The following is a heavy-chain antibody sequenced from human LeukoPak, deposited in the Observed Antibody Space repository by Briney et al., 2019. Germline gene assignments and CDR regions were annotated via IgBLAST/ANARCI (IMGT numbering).Heavy chain of an antibody. CDR1: GFTFSSYA. CDR3: AKDVGDIVVVIAATPVLLSYWFAT. D-gene: IGHD2-15*01. CDR2: ISGSGGST. J-gene: IGHJ5*02. V-gene: IGHV3-23*01. Sequence: GGSLRLSCAASGFTFSSYAMSWVRQAPGKGLEWVSAISGSGGSTYYADSVKGRFTISRDNSKNTLYLQMNSLRAEDTAVYYCAKDVGDIVVVIAATPVLLSYWFATWGQGTLVTVSS.